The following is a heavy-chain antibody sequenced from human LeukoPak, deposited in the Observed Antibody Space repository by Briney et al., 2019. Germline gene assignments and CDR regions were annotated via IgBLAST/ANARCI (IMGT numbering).Heavy chain of an antibody. Sequence: SETLSLTCTVSGDSISSGSYYWSWIRQPAGKGLEWIGYIHYSGSTNYNPSLKSRVTISVDTSKNQFSLKLSSVTAADTAVYYCARTTEGYCRGRSCYSYYYMDVWGKGTTVTVSS. V-gene: IGHV4-61*10. J-gene: IGHJ6*03. D-gene: IGHD2-15*01. CDR3: ARTTEGYCRGRSCYSYYYMDV. CDR2: IHYSGST. CDR1: GDSISSGSYY.